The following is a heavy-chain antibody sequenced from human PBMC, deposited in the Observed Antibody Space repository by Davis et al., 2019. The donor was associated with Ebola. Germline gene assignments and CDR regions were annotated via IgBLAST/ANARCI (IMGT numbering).Heavy chain of an antibody. V-gene: IGHV3-23*01. CDR3: AKDPTYYYDSSGYYLRGYFDY. D-gene: IGHD3-22*01. CDR2: ISGSGGST. CDR1: GFTFSSYA. Sequence: GGSLRLSCAASGFTFSSYAMSWVRQAPGKGLEWVSAISGSGGSTYYADSVKGRFTISRDNSKNTLYLQMNSLRAEDTAVYYCAKDPTYYYDSSGYYLRGYFDYWGQGTLVTVSS. J-gene: IGHJ4*02.